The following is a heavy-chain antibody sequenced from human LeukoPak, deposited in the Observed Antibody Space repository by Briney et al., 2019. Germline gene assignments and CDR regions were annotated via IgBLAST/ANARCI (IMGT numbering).Heavy chain of an antibody. CDR2: IKQDGSEK. CDR1: GFTFSSYG. CDR3: ARDLTMVRGVRVVPRFDP. V-gene: IGHV3-7*03. D-gene: IGHD3-10*01. J-gene: IGHJ5*02. Sequence: GGSLRLSCAASGFTFSSYGMHWVRQAPGKGLEWVANIKQDGSEKYYVDSVKGRFTISRDNAKNSLYLQMNSLRAEDTALYYCARDLTMVRGVRVVPRFDPWGQGTLVTVSS.